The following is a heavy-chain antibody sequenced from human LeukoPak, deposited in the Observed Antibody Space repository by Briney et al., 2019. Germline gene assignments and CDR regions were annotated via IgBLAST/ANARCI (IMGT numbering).Heavy chain of an antibody. CDR2: IYSGGST. V-gene: IGHV3-53*01. Sequence: PGGSLRLSCAASGFTVSSNYMSWVRQAPGKGLEWVSVIYSGGSTYYADSVKGRFTISIDNSKNTLYLQMNSLRAEDTAVYYCARVGWLRFLDYWGQGTLVTVSS. CDR3: ARVGWLRFLDY. CDR1: GFTVSSNY. J-gene: IGHJ4*02. D-gene: IGHD5-12*01.